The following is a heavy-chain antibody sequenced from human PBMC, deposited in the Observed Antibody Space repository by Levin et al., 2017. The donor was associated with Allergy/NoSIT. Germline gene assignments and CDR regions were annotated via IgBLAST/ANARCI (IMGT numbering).Heavy chain of an antibody. CDR3: ATQIQLWFQAVDY. CDR1: GFTFSSYS. CDR2: ISSSSSYI. D-gene: IGHD5-18*01. V-gene: IGHV3-21*01. J-gene: IGHJ4*02. Sequence: GGSLRLSCAASGFTFSSYSMNWVRQAPGKGLEWVSSISSSSSYIYYADSVKGRFTISRDNAKNSLYLQMNSLRAEDTAVYYCATQIQLWFQAVDYWGQGTLVTVSS.